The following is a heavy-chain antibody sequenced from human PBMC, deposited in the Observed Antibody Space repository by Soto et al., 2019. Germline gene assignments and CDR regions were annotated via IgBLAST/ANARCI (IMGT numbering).Heavy chain of an antibody. CDR2: IYYSGNT. J-gene: IGHJ6*02. CDR1: GGCISSGYY. Sequence: QVQLQESGPGLVKPSQTLSLTCTVSGGCISSGYYWSWIRQHPVKGLEWIGYIYYSGNTYYNPSLKSRVSISLDTSKSQFSLKLDPVTAADTAVYHCARDAPAALGVPNSMDVWGQGTTVTVSS. D-gene: IGHD3-3*02. V-gene: IGHV4-31*03. CDR3: ARDAPAALGVPNSMDV.